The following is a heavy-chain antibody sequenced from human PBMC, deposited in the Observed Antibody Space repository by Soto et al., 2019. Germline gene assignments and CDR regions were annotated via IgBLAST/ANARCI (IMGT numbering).Heavy chain of an antibody. CDR2: INPNSGET. V-gene: IGHV1-2*02. J-gene: IGHJ5*02. Sequence: QVQLVQSGAEVKEPGASMKVSCKASGYTFTDHYINWVRQAPGHAPEYMGWINPNSGETKYVERFQGRVTMTRDTTISTAYLELRKLKSDDTAVNYCARDLSIQSWKWFDTWGQGTRVTVSS. CDR3: ARDLSIQSWKWFDT. D-gene: IGHD2-2*02. CDR1: GYTFTDHY.